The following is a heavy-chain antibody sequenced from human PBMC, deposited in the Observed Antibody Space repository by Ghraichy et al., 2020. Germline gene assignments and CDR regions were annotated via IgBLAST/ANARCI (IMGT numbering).Heavy chain of an antibody. CDR1: GYSFTSQW. CDR2: IDPSDSYT. Sequence: GESLNISCKGSGYSFTSQWISWVRQMPGKGLEWMGRIDPSDSYTNYSPSFQGHVTISADKSISTAYLQWSSLKASDTAMYYCARRADTAMGYAKWYFDLWGRGTLVTVSS. D-gene: IGHD5-18*01. J-gene: IGHJ2*01. CDR3: ARRADTAMGYAKWYFDL. V-gene: IGHV5-10-1*01.